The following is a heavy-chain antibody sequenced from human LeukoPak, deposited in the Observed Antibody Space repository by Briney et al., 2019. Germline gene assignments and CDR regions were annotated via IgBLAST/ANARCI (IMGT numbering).Heavy chain of an antibody. CDR3: ARDVSAAGPDYHYYYMDV. CDR1: GYTFTGYY. Sequence: ASVKVSCKASGYTFTGYYMHWVRQAPGQGLEWMGWINPNSGGTNYAQKFQGRVTMTRDTSISTAYMELSRLRSDDTAVYYCARDVSAAGPDYHYYYMDVWGKGTTVTVSS. D-gene: IGHD2/OR15-2a*01. J-gene: IGHJ6*03. CDR2: INPNSGGT. V-gene: IGHV1-2*02.